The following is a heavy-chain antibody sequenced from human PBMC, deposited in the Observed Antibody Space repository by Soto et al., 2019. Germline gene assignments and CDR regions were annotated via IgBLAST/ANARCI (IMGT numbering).Heavy chain of an antibody. CDR1: GFTFSRYN. V-gene: IGHV3-21*01. CDR2: ISSRSSDI. CDR3: TTGYYDSSGYYFDY. Sequence: EVQLVESGGALVKPGGSLRLSCAASGFTFSRYNINSVRQAPEKGLEWVSSISSRSSDIYYADSVKGRFTISRDNAKNSLSLQMNHLRAEDTAVYYCTTGYYDSSGYYFDYWGQGTLVTVSS. J-gene: IGHJ4*02. D-gene: IGHD3-22*01.